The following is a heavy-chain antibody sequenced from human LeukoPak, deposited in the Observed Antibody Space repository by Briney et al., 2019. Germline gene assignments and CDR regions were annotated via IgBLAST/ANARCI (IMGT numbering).Heavy chain of an antibody. CDR1: GYTFTGYY. CDR2: INPNSGGT. Sequence: ASVKVSCKASGYTFTGYYMHWVRQAPGQGLEWMGWINPNSGGTNYAQKFQGRVTMTRDTSISTAYMELSRLRSDDTAVYYCATGYCSGGSCYEAGAFDIWGQGTMVTVSS. D-gene: IGHD2-15*01. CDR3: ATGYCSGGSCYEAGAFDI. V-gene: IGHV1-2*02. J-gene: IGHJ3*02.